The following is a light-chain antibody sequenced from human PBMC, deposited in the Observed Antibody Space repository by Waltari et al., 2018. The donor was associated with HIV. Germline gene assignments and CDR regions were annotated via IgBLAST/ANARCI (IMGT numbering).Light chain of an antibody. CDR2: EAT. J-gene: IGLJ3*02. V-gene: IGLV2-8*01. CDR3: SSYAGSSTLM. CDR1: SSDVGGYNF. Sequence: QSALTQPPSASGSPGQSVTIPCTGTSSDVGGYNFVSWYQQHPGKAPNLLIFEATKRPSGVPDRFSGSKSGNTASLTVSGLQAEDEADYYCSSYAGSSTLMFGGGTKLTVL.